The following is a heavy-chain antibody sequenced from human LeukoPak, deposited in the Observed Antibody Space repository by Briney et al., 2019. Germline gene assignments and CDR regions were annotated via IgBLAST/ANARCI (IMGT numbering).Heavy chain of an antibody. CDR2: INPNSGGT. CDR3: ARGHLLLGHYYDTNGDH. V-gene: IGHV1-2*02. CDR1: GYTFTGYY. J-gene: IGHJ4*02. D-gene: IGHD3-22*01. Sequence: PWASVKVSCKASGYTFTGYYMHWVRQAPGQGLEWMGWINPNSGGTNYAQKFQGRVTMTRDTSISTAYMELSRLRSDDTAVYYCARGHLLLGHYYDTNGDHWGQGTLVTVSS.